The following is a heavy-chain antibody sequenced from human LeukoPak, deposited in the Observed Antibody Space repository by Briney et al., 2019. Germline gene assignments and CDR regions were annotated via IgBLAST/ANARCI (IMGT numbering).Heavy chain of an antibody. J-gene: IGHJ6*02. CDR1: GFTFSSYA. D-gene: IGHD3-3*01. Sequence: GGSLRLSCAASGFTFSSYAMSWVRQAPGKGLEWVSAISGSGGSTYYADSVKGRFTISRDNAKNSLYLQMNSLRAEDTAVYYCARVDGYYDFWSGYSSYGMDVWGQGTTVTVSS. V-gene: IGHV3-23*01. CDR3: ARVDGYYDFWSGYSSYGMDV. CDR2: ISGSGGST.